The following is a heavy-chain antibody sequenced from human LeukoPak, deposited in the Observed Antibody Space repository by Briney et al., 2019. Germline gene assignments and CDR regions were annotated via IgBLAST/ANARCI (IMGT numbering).Heavy chain of an antibody. CDR2: IYYNGTT. CDR1: GDSISSSY. V-gene: IGHV4-59*01. D-gene: IGHD6-19*01. Sequence: SETLSLTCTVSGDSISSSYWSWIRQPPGKGLEWMGYIYYNGTTNYTPSLKSGVTISVDTTKNQCSLKLGSVTTADAAVYYCARGQVAGTWDYWGQGILVTVSS. J-gene: IGHJ4*02. CDR3: ARGQVAGTWDY.